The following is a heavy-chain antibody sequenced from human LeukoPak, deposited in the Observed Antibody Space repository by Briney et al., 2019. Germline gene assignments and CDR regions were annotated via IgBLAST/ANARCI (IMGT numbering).Heavy chain of an antibody. CDR1: GGSIISSDYH. V-gene: IGHV4-31*03. CDR3: ARDGYYYDSSGYSRYFQH. D-gene: IGHD3-22*01. CDR2: IYYSGST. Sequence: KSSETLSLTCTVSGGSIISSDYHWGWVRQHPGKGLEWIGYIYYSGSTYYNPSLKSRVTISVDTSKNQFSLKLSSVTAADTAVYYCARDGYYYDSSGYSRYFQHWGQGTLVTVSS. J-gene: IGHJ1*01.